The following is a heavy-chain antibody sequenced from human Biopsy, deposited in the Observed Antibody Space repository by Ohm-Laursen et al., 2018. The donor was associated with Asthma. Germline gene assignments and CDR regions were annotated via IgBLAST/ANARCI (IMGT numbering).Heavy chain of an antibody. CDR1: GGTFSNYA. Sequence: SVKVSCKASGGTFSNYAISWVRQAPGQGLEWMGGIIPMFGTTNYAQKFQGRVTITADESTSTAYMELSSLRSDDTAVYYCAGAVDYSHYYGIDVWGQGTTVTVS. CDR3: AGAVDYSHYYGIDV. CDR2: IIPMFGTT. D-gene: IGHD3-10*01. J-gene: IGHJ6*02. V-gene: IGHV1-69*13.